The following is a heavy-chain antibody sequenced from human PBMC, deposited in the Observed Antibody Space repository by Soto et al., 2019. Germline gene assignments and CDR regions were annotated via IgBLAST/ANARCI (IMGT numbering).Heavy chain of an antibody. CDR1: GFAFNSDY. J-gene: IGHJ4*02. D-gene: IGHD2-2*01. CDR2: IFGGGTT. Sequence: GGSLRLSCAASGFAFNSDYMSWIRQAPGKGLEWVSVIFGGGTTLYSESVKGRFTISIDTSKNTVFLQMNSLRAEDTAVYYCVRTSIYWGQGIRVTVSS. V-gene: IGHV3-53*01. CDR3: VRTSIY.